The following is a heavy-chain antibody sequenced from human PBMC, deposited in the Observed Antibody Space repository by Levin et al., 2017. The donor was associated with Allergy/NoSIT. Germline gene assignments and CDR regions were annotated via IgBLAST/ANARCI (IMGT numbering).Heavy chain of an antibody. J-gene: IGHJ4*02. D-gene: IGHD6-13*01. V-gene: IGHV3-30*18. CDR3: AKGHRQQLVRGHYFDY. CDR2: ISSDGGKK. CDR1: GFTFSNFG. Sequence: GGSLRLSCAASGFTFSNFGMHWVRQAPGKGLEWVAAISSDGGKKYYVDSVKGRFTISRDDSKNTLYLQMNSLRAEDTAVYYCAKGHRQQLVRGHYFDYWGQGTLVTVSS.